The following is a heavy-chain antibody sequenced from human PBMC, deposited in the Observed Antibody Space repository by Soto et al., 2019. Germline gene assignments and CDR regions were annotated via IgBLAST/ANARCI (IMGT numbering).Heavy chain of an antibody. V-gene: IGHV1-58*02. CDR2: IVVGSGNT. CDR3: AAGVTYDGNFDI. Sequence: QMQLVQPGPEVKKPGTSVKVSCKASGFTFTSSAMQWVRQARGQRLEWIGWIVVGSGNTNYAQKFQERVSITRDMSTRTAYMELSSLRSEDTAVYYCAAGVTYDGNFDIWGQGTMVTVSS. D-gene: IGHD1-1*01. CDR1: GFTFTSSA. J-gene: IGHJ3*02.